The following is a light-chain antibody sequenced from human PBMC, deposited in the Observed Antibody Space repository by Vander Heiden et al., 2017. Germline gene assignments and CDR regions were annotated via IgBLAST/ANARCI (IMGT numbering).Light chain of an antibody. CDR2: GVS. V-gene: IGKV3-15*01. CDR1: LPVGNN. J-gene: IGKJ3*01. Sequence: EVVMTQSPATLSVSRGERDTLHCKARLPVGNNLAWYRQNPGQASSLRIYGVSTTSTGIPARFSGSVSVTESTLTNSSLQSEDFAVYYCQQSNNWPPDIAFGPVT. CDR3: QQSNNWPPDIA.